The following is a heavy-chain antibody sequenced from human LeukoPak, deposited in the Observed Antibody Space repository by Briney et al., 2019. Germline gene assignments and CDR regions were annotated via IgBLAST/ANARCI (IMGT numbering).Heavy chain of an antibody. CDR3: ARDLKLDGSSGYYAFDI. J-gene: IGHJ3*02. CDR2: DYYSGSS. Sequence: SETLPLTCTVSGGSISSYYWSWIRQPPGKGLEWIGYDYYSGSSNYNPSLKSRVTISVDTSKNQFSLKMSSVTAADTAVYYCARDLKLDGSSGYYAFDIWGQGTMVTVSS. D-gene: IGHD3-22*01. V-gene: IGHV4-59*01. CDR1: GGSISSYY.